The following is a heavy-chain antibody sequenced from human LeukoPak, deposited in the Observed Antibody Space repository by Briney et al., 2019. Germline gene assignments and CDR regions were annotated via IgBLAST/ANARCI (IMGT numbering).Heavy chain of an antibody. CDR3: ARGDSAMVFDY. D-gene: IGHD5-18*01. CDR2: IYSGGST. CDR1: GFTVSSNY. Sequence: TGGSLRLSCAASGFTVSSNYMSWVRQAPGKGLEWVSVIYSGGSTYYADSVKGRFTISRDNSKNTLYLQMNSLRAEDTAVYYCARGDSAMVFDYWGQGTLVTVSS. V-gene: IGHV3-53*01. J-gene: IGHJ4*02.